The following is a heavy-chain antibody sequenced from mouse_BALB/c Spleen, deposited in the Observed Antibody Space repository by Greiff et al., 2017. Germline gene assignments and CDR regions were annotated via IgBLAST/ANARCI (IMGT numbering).Heavy chain of an antibody. V-gene: IGHV3-8*02. J-gene: IGHJ1*01. CDR1: GDSITSGY. D-gene: IGHD2-2*01. Sequence: EVKLVESGPSLVKPSQTLSITCSVTGDSITSGYWNWIRKFPGNKLEYMGYISYSGSTYYNPSLKSRISITRDTSKNQYYLQLNSVTTEDTATYYCARYGYDRHWYFDVWGAGTTVTVSS. CDR3: ARYGYDRHWYFDV. CDR2: ISYSGST.